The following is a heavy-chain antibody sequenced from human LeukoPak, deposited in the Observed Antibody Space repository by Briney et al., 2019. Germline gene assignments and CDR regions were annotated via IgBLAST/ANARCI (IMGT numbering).Heavy chain of an antibody. CDR1: GGSFSGYY. V-gene: IGHV4-34*01. D-gene: IGHD3-22*01. CDR2: INHSGST. J-gene: IGHJ5*02. CDR3: ARGGYYQHNWFDP. Sequence: SETLSLTCAVYGGSFSGYYWSWIRQPPGKGLEWIGEINHSGSTNYNPPLKSRVTISVDTSKNQFSLKLSSVTAADTAVYYCARGGYYQHNWFDPWGQGTLVTVSS.